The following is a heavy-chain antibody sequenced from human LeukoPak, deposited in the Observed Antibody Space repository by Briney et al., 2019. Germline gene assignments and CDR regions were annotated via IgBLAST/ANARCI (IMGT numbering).Heavy chain of an antibody. CDR3: ARGTYYFYDSSGYLFWFDP. Sequence: SETLSLTCTVSGGSISSSSSYWGWIRQPPGKGLEWIGSIYYSGSSFDNPALKSRVTISVDTSKNQFSLKLTSVTAADTAVYYCARGTYYFYDSSGYLFWFDPWGPGTLVTVSS. D-gene: IGHD3-22*01. J-gene: IGHJ5*02. V-gene: IGHV4-39*07. CDR2: IYYSGSS. CDR1: GGSISSSSSY.